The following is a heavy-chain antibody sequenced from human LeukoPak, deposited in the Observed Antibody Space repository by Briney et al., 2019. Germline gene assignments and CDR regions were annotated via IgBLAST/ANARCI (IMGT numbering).Heavy chain of an antibody. CDR2: INHSGST. CDR1: GGSFSGYY. D-gene: IGHD3-9*01. Sequence: SETLSLTRAVYGGSFSGYYWSWIRQPPGKGLEWIGEINHSGSTNYNPSLKSRVTISVDTSKNQFSLKLSSVTAADTAVYYCARAPTLLRYFDWLSDVWGKGTTVTVSS. V-gene: IGHV4-34*01. J-gene: IGHJ6*04. CDR3: ARAPTLLRYFDWLSDV.